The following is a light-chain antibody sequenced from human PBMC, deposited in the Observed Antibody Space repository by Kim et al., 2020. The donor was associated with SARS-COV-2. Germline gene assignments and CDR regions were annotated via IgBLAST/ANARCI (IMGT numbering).Light chain of an antibody. J-gene: IGKJ5*01. CDR1: QSVSSN. CDR3: QQYNSWPPDT. CDR2: GAS. Sequence: EIVMTQSPATLSVSPGERATLSCRASQSVSSNLAWYQQKPGQAPRLLIYGASTRATGIPARFSGSGSGTEFTLTISSLQSEDFAVYYCQQYNSWPPDTFGRGTRLEIK. V-gene: IGKV3-15*01.